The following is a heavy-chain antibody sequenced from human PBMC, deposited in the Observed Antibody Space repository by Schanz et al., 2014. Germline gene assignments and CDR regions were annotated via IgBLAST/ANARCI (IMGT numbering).Heavy chain of an antibody. J-gene: IGHJ6*02. CDR1: GYTFISYG. CDR2: ISTFRNEDT. CDR3: ARDLAVDTGYVVHYYYYGMDV. V-gene: IGHV1-18*01. Sequence: QVQLVQSGAEVKKPGASVKVSCKASGYTFISYGISWVRQAPGQGPEFMGWISTFRNEDTNSAQRFQGRVTITRDTSASTAYMELTSLRSEDTAVYFCARDLAVDTGYVVHYYYYGMDVWGQGTTVTVSS. D-gene: IGHD5-12*01.